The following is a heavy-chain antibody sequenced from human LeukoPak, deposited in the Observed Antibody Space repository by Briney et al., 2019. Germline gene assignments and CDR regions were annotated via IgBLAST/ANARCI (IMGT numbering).Heavy chain of an antibody. CDR2: ISYDGSNK. J-gene: IGHJ4*02. CDR3: FTDRNYYDSSGYHYVDY. V-gene: IGHV3-30*03. Sequence: GGSLRLSCAASGFTFSSYGMHWVRQAPGKGLEWVAVISYDGSNKYYADSVKGRFTISRDNSKNTLYLQMNYLKTEDTAVYYCFTDRNYYDSSGYHYVDYWGQGTLVTVSS. D-gene: IGHD3-22*01. CDR1: GFTFSSYG.